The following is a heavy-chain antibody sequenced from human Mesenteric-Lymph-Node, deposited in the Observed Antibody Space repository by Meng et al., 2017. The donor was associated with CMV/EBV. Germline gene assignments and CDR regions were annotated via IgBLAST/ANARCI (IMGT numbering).Heavy chain of an antibody. J-gene: IGHJ6*02. CDR2: IYSGGST. CDR1: GVILSAYY. V-gene: IGHV3-53*01. CDR3: ARIRSDYYSGMDV. D-gene: IGHD4-17*01. Sequence: GGSLRLSCDASGVILSAYYMSWVRQAPGKGLEWVSVIYSGGSTYYADSVKDRFTISRDTSKNTLYLQMISLRAEDTAVYYCARIRSDYYSGMDVWGPGTTVTVSS.